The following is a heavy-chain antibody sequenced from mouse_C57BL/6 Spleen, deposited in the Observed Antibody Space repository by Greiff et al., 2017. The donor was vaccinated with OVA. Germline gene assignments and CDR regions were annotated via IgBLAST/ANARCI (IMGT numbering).Heavy chain of an antibody. CDR2: IDPSDSYT. Sequence: QVQLKQPGAELVKPGASVKLSCKASGYTFTSYWMQWVKQRPGQGLEWIGEIDPSDSYTNYNQKFKGKATLTVDTSSSTAYMQLSSLTSEDSAVYYGARSSGYWYFDVWGTGTTVTVSS. CDR1: GYTFTSYW. CDR3: ARSSGYWYFDV. V-gene: IGHV1-50*01. J-gene: IGHJ1*03. D-gene: IGHD3-2*02.